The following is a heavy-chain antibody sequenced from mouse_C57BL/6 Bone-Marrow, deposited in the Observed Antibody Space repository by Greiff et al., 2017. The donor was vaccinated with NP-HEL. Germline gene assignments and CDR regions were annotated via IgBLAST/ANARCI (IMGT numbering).Heavy chain of an antibody. CDR1: GYTFTSYW. J-gene: IGHJ4*01. V-gene: IGHV1-69*01. CDR2: IDPSDSYT. CDR3: ARGGAHYYAMDY. Sequence: QVQLQQPGAELVMPGASVKLSCKASGYTFTSYWMHWVKQRPGQGLEWIGEIDPSDSYTNYNQKFKGKSTLTEDKSSSTAYMQLSSLTSEDSAVYYCARGGAHYYAMDYWGQGTSVTVSS.